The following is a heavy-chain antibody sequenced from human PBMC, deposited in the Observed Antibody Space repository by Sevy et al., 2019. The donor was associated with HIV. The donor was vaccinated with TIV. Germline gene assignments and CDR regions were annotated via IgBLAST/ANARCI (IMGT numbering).Heavy chain of an antibody. CDR3: ARWRYCSSTSCYGYYYYGMDV. D-gene: IGHD2-2*01. J-gene: IGHJ6*02. V-gene: IGHV3-23*01. Sequence: GGSLRLSCAASGFTFSTYVMNWVRQAPGKGLEWVSGISGSGGSTYYADSVKGRFTISRDKSKNSLYLQMNGLRAEDTAVYYCARWRYCSSTSCYGYYYYGMDVWGQGTTVTVSS. CDR2: ISGSGGST. CDR1: GFTFSTYV.